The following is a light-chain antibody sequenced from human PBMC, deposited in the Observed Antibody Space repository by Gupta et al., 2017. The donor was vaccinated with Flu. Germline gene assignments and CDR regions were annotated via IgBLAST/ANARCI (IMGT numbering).Light chain of an antibody. Sequence: EIVLTQSPATLSLSPGERATLSCRASQSVGSSLAWFQQKPGQAPRLLIYVASNRATGIPARFSGSGSGTTFTLTISSLEPEDFAVYYCQQRSKWPWTFGQGTKVEIK. CDR1: QSVGSS. CDR3: QQRSKWPWT. V-gene: IGKV3-11*01. J-gene: IGKJ1*01. CDR2: VAS.